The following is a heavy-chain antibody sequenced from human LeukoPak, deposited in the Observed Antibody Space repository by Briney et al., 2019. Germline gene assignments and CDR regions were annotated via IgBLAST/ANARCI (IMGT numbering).Heavy chain of an antibody. CDR1: AFTFRTYW. CDR3: TRDASGETASGPRMDV. Sequence: GGSLRLSCAASAFTFRTYWMSWVRQAPGKGLEWVAMIKPDGSEKYYVDSVKGLFTISRDNAKNSLYLQMTSLRAEDTAVYYCTRDASGETASGPRMDVWGQGTTVAVSS. CDR2: IKPDGSEK. V-gene: IGHV3-7*05. D-gene: IGHD1-26*01. J-gene: IGHJ6*02.